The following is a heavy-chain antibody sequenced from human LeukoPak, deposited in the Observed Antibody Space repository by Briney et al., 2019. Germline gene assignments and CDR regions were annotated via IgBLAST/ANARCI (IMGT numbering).Heavy chain of an antibody. CDR2: IYRGGTT. D-gene: IGHD3-9*01. Sequence: GGSLRLSCAASGFTVSTHYMSWVRQAPGKGLEWVSVIYRGGTTYYADSVKGRFIISRDNSKNTLYLQMNSLRAEDTAVYYCATCPTGTDLEYWGRGTLVAVCS. CDR3: ATCPTGTDLEY. V-gene: IGHV3-66*01. CDR1: GFTVSTHY. J-gene: IGHJ4*02.